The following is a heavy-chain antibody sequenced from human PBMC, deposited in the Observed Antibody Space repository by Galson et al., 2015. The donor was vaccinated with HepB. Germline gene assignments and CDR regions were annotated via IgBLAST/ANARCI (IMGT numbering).Heavy chain of an antibody. CDR3: ARVVAFEGYSSSWLYWWYPDY. J-gene: IGHJ4*02. Sequence: SVKVSCKASGYTFTSYAMNWVRQAPGQGLEWMGWINTNTGNPTYAQGFTGRFVFSLDTSVSTAYLQISSLKAEDTAVYYCARVVAFEGYSSSWLYWWYPDYWGQGTLVTVSS. V-gene: IGHV7-4-1*02. D-gene: IGHD6-13*01. CDR2: INTNTGNP. CDR1: GYTFTSYA.